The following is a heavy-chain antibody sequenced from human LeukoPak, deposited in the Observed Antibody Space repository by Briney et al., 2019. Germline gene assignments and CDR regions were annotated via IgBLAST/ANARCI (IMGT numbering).Heavy chain of an antibody. CDR2: VWPVDFRA. CDR3: ARRTAMAVVGHDAFDR. CDR1: GYTFTDYW. V-gene: IGHV5-51*01. J-gene: IGHJ3*02. Sequence: GESLKISCKASGYTFTDYWIGWVRQMPGKGLEWMGIVWPVDFRAMYSPSFQGQVTISVDKSITTAYLQWDSLKASDTAMYYCARRTAMAVVGHDAFDRWGQGTMVTVAP. D-gene: IGHD6-19*01.